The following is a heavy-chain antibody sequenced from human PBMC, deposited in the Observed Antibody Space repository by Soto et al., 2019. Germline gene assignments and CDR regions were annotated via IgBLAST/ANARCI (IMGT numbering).Heavy chain of an antibody. Sequence: SVKVSCKASGGTFSSYAISWVRQAPGQGLEWMGGIIPIFGTANYAQKFQGRVTITADESTSTAYMELSSLRSEDTAVYYCARKDRDYDYVWGSYRFDYWGQGTLVTSPQ. J-gene: IGHJ4*02. V-gene: IGHV1-69*13. CDR2: IIPIFGTA. CDR3: ARKDRDYDYVWGSYRFDY. D-gene: IGHD3-16*02. CDR1: GGTFSSYA.